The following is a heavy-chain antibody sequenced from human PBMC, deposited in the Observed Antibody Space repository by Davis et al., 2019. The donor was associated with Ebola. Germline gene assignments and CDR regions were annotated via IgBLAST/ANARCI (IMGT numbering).Heavy chain of an antibody. Sequence: RGSLRLSCVVSGFIFSDFAMHWVRQAPGKGLEWVAVISYDGSKEYYGDSVKGRFTISRDGSKNTVYLQMNSLRPDDTAVYYCARDAHMVALGLDSWGQGTLVTVSS. J-gene: IGHJ4*02. V-gene: IGHV3-30*04. D-gene: IGHD2-15*01. CDR2: ISYDGSKE. CDR1: GFIFSDFA. CDR3: ARDAHMVALGLDS.